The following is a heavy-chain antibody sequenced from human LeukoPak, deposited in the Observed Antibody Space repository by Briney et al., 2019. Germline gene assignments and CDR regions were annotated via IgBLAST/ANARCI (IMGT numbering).Heavy chain of an antibody. D-gene: IGHD6-6*01. J-gene: IGHJ4*02. CDR3: ARAIRNSYSSSGED. CDR2: IIPIFGTA. CDR1: GGTFSSYA. Sequence: GASVKVSRKASGGTFSSYAISWVRQAPGQGLEWMGGIIPIFGTANYAQKFQGRVTITTDESTSTAYMELSSLRSEDTAVYYCARAIRNSYSSSGEDWGQGTLDTVSS. V-gene: IGHV1-69*05.